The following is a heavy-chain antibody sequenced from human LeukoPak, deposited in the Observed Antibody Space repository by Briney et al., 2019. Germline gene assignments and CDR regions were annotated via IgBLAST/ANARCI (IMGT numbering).Heavy chain of an antibody. CDR3: ASGKYSTSSLDY. CDR1: GFTLSDHY. CDR2: TRNRANSYTT. D-gene: IGHD6-6*01. J-gene: IGHJ4*02. V-gene: IGHV3-72*01. Sequence: GGSLRLSCAASGFTLSDHYMDWVRQAPGKGLEWVGRTRNRANSYTTDYAASVKGRFTISRDDLKSSLYLQMNSLRTEDTAVYYCASGKYSTSSLDYWGQGTLVTVSS.